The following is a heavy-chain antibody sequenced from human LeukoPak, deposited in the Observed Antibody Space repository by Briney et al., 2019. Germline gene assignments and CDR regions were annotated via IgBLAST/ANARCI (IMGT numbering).Heavy chain of an antibody. CDR1: GFTFSSYA. J-gene: IGHJ4*02. V-gene: IGHV3-30-3*01. CDR2: ISYDGSNK. CDR3: AKAPRANGQYYFDY. D-gene: IGHD1-1*01. Sequence: GGSLRLSCAASGFTFSSYAMHWVRQAPGKGLEWVAVISYDGSNKYYADSVKGRFTISRDNSKNTLYLQMNSLRAEDTAVYYCAKAPRANGQYYFDYWGQGTLVTVSS.